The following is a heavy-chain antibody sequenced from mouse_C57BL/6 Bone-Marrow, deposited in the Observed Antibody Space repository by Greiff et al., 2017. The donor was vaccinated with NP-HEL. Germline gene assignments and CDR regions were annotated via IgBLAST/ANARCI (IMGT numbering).Heavy chain of an antibody. V-gene: IGHV5-17*01. J-gene: IGHJ1*03. CDR1: GFTFSDYG. Sequence: EVKLVESGGGLVKPGGSLKLSCAASGFTFSDYGMHWVRQAPEKGLEWVAYISSGSSTIYYADTVKGRFTISRDNAKNTLFLQMTSLRSEDTAMYYCASNWAYWYFDVWGTGTTVTVSS. CDR2: ISSGSSTI. CDR3: ASNWAYWYFDV. D-gene: IGHD4-1*01.